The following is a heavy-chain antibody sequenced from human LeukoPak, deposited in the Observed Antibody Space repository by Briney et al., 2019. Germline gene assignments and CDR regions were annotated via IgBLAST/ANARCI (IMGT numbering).Heavy chain of an antibody. V-gene: IGHV1-2*02. CDR1: GYTFTGYY. Sequence: GASVKVSCKTSGYTFTGYYIHWVRQAPGQGLEWMGWINPNSAATNYAQKFQGRVTMTRDTSISTVFMELSNLGSDDTSVYYCARDGRVRAVTDWGQGTLVTVSS. D-gene: IGHD6-19*01. CDR3: ARDGRVRAVTD. CDR2: INPNSAAT. J-gene: IGHJ4*02.